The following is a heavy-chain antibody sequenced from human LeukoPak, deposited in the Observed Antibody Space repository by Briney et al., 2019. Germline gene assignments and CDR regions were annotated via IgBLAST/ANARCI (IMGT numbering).Heavy chain of an antibody. J-gene: IGHJ2*01. CDR3: AAPPPKLKHYGDYYWYFDL. V-gene: IGHV1-24*01. D-gene: IGHD4-17*01. CDR1: GYTLTELS. CDR2: FDPEDGET. Sequence: ASVKVSCKVSGYTLTELSMHWVRQAPGKGLEWMGGFDPEDGETIYAQKFQGRVTMTEDTSTDTAYIELSSLRSEDTAVYYCAAPPPKLKHYGDYYWYFDLWGRGTLVTVSS.